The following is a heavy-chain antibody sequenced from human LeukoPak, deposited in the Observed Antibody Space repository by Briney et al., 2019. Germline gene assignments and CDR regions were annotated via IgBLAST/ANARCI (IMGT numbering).Heavy chain of an antibody. CDR2: INHSGST. V-gene: IGHV4-34*01. CDR3: ARESEYCSGGSCYEFDY. J-gene: IGHJ4*02. CDR1: GGSISSYY. Sequence: SETLSLTCTVSGGSISSYYWSWIRQPPGKGLEWIGEINHSGSTNYNPSLKSRVTISVDTSKNQFSLKLSSVTAADTAVYYCARESEYCSGGSCYEFDYWGQGTLVTVSS. D-gene: IGHD2-15*01.